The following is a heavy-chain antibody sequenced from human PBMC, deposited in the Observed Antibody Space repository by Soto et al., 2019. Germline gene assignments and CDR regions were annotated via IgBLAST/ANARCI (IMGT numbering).Heavy chain of an antibody. Sequence: GGSLRLSCAASGFTFSSYGMHWVRQAPGKGPEWVAVIWYDGSNKYYADSVKGRFTISRDNSKNTVSLQMNSLRAEDTAVYYCARDGYCTSAACYNGEDYWGQGALVTVSS. V-gene: IGHV3-33*01. CDR1: GFTFSSYG. J-gene: IGHJ4*02. CDR3: ARDGYCTSAACYNGEDY. CDR2: IWYDGSNK. D-gene: IGHD2-8*01.